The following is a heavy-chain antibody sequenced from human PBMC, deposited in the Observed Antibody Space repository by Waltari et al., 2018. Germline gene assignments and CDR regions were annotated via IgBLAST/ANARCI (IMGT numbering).Heavy chain of an antibody. Sequence: QVQLQESGPGLVKPSETLSLTCTVSGGSVSSGSYYWTWIRPPPGKGLEWIGYIYYSGSTNYNPSLKSRVTISVDTSKNQFSLKLSSVTAADTAVYYCAREEAAAGTGGGWFDPWGQGTLVTVSS. CDR3: AREEAAAGTGGGWFDP. J-gene: IGHJ5*02. V-gene: IGHV4-61*01. D-gene: IGHD6-13*01. CDR2: IYYSGST. CDR1: GGSVSSGSYY.